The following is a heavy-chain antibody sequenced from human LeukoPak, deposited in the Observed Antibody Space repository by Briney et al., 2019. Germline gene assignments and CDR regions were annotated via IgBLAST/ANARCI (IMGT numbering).Heavy chain of an antibody. Sequence: KPSETLSLTCTVSGGSINGYFCTWLRQSAGAGLECIGRIHTSGTTYYNPSFKSRVSMSVDTSNNKFSLRLNSVSAADTAVYYCARDPAGHGRYFDYWGQGTTVTVSS. D-gene: IGHD1-14*01. J-gene: IGHJ4*03. V-gene: IGHV4-4*07. CDR3: ARDPAGHGRYFDY. CDR2: IHTSGTT. CDR1: GGSINGYF.